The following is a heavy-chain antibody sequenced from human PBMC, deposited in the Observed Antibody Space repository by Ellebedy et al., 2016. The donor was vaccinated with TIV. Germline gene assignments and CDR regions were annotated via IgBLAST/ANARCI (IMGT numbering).Heavy chain of an antibody. D-gene: IGHD2-2*01. CDR1: GFTFSSYT. J-gene: IGHJ6*02. V-gene: IGHV3-21*01. CDR2: ISSSSSYI. CDR3: AREIVLVPAAIVSDLTTRYFYYNGMDV. Sequence: GESLKISCAASGFTFSSYTMSWVRQAPGKGLEWVSCISSSSSYIYYADSMKGRITISRDDAKKSLYLQMNSLRAEDTALYYCAREIVLVPAAIVSDLTTRYFYYNGMDVWGQGTTVTVSS.